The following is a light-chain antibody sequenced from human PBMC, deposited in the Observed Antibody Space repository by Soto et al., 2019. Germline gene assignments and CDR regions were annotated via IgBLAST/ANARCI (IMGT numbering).Light chain of an antibody. CDR2: DAS. Sequence: EIVLKQSPATLSLSPGERATLSCRASQSVSSYLAWYQQKPGQAPRLLIYDASSRATGIPDRFSGSGSGTDFTLTISRLEPEDFAVYYCQQYGSSPWTFGQGTKVDIK. J-gene: IGKJ1*01. CDR3: QQYGSSPWT. V-gene: IGKV3-20*01. CDR1: QSVSSY.